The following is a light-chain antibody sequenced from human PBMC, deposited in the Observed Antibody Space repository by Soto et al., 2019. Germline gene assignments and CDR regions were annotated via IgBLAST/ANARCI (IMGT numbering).Light chain of an antibody. CDR3: QQYDYWPPYT. J-gene: IGKJ2*01. V-gene: IGKV3-15*01. CDR2: GAS. CDR1: QSIRDN. Sequence: EIVMTQSPATLSVSPGERAIVSCRASQSIRDNLAWFQQTPGRAPRLLIYGASIRATDVPARFSGSGSGTEFTLTISSLQSEDFAVYYCQQYDYWPPYTFGQGTKVEIK.